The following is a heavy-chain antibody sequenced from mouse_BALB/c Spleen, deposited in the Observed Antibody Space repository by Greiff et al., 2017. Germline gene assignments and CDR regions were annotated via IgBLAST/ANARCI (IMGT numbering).Heavy chain of an antibody. CDR2: IWAGGST. D-gene: IGHD1-1*01. Sequence: VMLVESGPGLVAPSQSLSITCTVSGFSLTSYGVHWVRQPPVKGLEWLGVIWAGGSTNYNSALMSRLSISKDNSKSQVFLKMNSLQTDDTAMYYCARDYYGSSYFDYWGQGTTLTVSS. CDR1: GFSLTSYG. V-gene: IGHV2-9*02. CDR3: ARDYYGSSYFDY. J-gene: IGHJ2*01.